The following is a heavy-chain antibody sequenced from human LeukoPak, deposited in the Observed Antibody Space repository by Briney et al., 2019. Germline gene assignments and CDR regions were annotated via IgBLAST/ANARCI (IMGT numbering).Heavy chain of an antibody. CDR1: GYTFTDYA. D-gene: IGHD6-19*01. CDR2: ITTGRGET. J-gene: IGHJ4*02. CDR3: ARGGKQWRGGNYYDS. Sequence: ASVKVSCKASGYTFTDYALHWVRQAPGQSLEWMGWITTGRGETRYSQEFQRRITFTRDTSASTVYMDLSDLRSEDTAVYYCARGGKQWRGGNYYDSWGQGTLVAVSS. V-gene: IGHV1-3*03.